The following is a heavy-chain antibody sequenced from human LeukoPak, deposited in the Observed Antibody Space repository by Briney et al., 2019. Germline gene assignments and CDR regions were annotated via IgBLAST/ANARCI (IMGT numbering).Heavy chain of an antibody. CDR1: GGSISSYY. D-gene: IGHD2-2*01. J-gene: IGHJ6*03. CDR3: AKRIETIVVVPAAPTGPRLNYYYYMDV. CDR2: IYYSGSST. V-gene: IGHV4-59*01. Sequence: SETLSLTCTASGGSISSYYWTWIRQPPGGGLEWIGYIYYSGSSTYYNPSLNSRVTISVDTSKNQISLRLSSVTAADTAVYYCAKRIETIVVVPAAPTGPRLNYYYYMDVWGKGTTVTISS.